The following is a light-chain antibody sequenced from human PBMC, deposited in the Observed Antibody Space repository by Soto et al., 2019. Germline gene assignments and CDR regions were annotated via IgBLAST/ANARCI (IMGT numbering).Light chain of an antibody. V-gene: IGKV3-20*01. Sequence: EIVLTQSPGTLSLSPGERATLSCRASQSVSSSYLAWYQQKPGQAPRLLIYGASSRATGIPDRFSGSGSGTDFTLTISRLEPEDFAVYYCKQYGSSPPIHLGPGTKVDIK. CDR2: GAS. CDR3: KQYGSSPPIH. J-gene: IGKJ3*01. CDR1: QSVSSSY.